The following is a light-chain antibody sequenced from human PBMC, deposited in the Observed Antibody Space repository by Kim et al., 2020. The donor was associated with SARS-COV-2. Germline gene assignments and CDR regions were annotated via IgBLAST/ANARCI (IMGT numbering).Light chain of an antibody. CDR1: ALPKKY. CDR2: KDS. J-gene: IGLJ3*02. Sequence: VSPGKAPRSTCVGDALPKKYAYWCQKKPGDTPVLVIYKDSERPSGIPERLSGSSSGTTVTLTISGVQAEDEADYYSQSADTSGTWVFGGGTQLTVL. V-gene: IGLV3-25*03. CDR3: QSADTSGTWV.